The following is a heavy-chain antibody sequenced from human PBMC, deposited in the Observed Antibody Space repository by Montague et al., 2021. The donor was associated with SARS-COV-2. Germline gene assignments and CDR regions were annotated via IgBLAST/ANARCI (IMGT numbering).Heavy chain of an antibody. Sequence: SETLSLTCTVSGGSISSSSYYWGWIRQPPGKGLEWIESIYYSGSTYYNPSLKSRVTISVDTSKNQFSLKLSSVTAADTAVYYCARLLSWIAAAGTIRYFDYWGQGTLVTVSS. J-gene: IGHJ4*02. CDR1: GGSISSSSYY. CDR2: IYYSGST. V-gene: IGHV4-39*01. CDR3: ARLLSWIAAAGTIRYFDY. D-gene: IGHD6-13*01.